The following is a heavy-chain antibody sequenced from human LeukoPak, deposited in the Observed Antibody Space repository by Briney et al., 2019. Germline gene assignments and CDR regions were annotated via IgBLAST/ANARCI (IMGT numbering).Heavy chain of an antibody. V-gene: IGHV3-48*03. D-gene: IGHD6-6*01. CDR3: ARRPYSSSSY. Sequence: PGGSLRLSCAASGFTFNSYEMNWVRQAPGKGLEWVSYISSSGSTIYYADSVKGRFTISRDNAKNSLYLQMNSLRAEDTAVYYCARRPYSSSSYWGQGTLVTVSS. CDR1: GFTFNSYE. CDR2: ISSSGSTI. J-gene: IGHJ4*02.